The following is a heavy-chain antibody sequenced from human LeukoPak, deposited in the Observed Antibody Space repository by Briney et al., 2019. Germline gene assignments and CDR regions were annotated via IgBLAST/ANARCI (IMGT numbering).Heavy chain of an antibody. Sequence: ASVKVSCKASGYTFTSYGISWVRQAPGQGLEWMGWISAYNGNTNYAQKLQGRVTMTTDTSTSTAYMELRSLRSDDTAVYYCARDRESKQWLVSPTDYWGQGTLVTVSS. CDR3: ARDRESKQWLVSPTDY. CDR2: ISAYNGNT. J-gene: IGHJ4*02. CDR1: GYTFTSYG. D-gene: IGHD6-19*01. V-gene: IGHV1-18*01.